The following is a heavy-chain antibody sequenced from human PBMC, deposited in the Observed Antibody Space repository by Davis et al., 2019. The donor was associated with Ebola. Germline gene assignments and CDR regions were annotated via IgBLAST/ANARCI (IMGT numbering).Heavy chain of an antibody. J-gene: IGHJ6*03. CDR1: GVSISRHY. D-gene: IGHD3-22*01. CDR3: AKGFSMKAVAQNGYMDV. V-gene: IGHV4-59*11. Sequence: PSETLSLTCNVSGVSISRHYWSWIRQPPGKGLEWIGIFLYGGTTHYSPSLKSRVTMSVDTSKNQFSLKLTSVTTADTAAYYCAKGFSMKAVAQNGYMDVWGKGTTVTVSS. CDR2: FLYGGTT.